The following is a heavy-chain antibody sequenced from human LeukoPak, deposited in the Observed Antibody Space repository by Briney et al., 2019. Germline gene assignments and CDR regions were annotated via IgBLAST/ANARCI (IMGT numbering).Heavy chain of an antibody. CDR1: GYTFTGYY. V-gene: IGHV1-2*02. CDR3: ARVSTRWLPNNWFDP. Sequence: ASVKVSCKASGYTFTGYYMHWVRQAPGQGLEWMGWINPNSGGTNYAQKFQGRVTMTRDTSISTAYMELSRLRSVDTAVYYCARVSTRWLPNNWFDPWGQGTLVTVSS. J-gene: IGHJ5*02. CDR2: INPNSGGT. D-gene: IGHD6-19*01.